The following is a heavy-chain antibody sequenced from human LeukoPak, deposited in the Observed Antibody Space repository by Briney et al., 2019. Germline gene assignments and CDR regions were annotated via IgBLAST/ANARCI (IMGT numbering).Heavy chain of an antibody. J-gene: IGHJ4*02. Sequence: SETLSLPCAVYGGSFSGYYWSWLRQPPGKGLEWIGEINHSGSTNYNPSLKSRVTISVDTSKNQFSLKLSSVTAADTAVYYCARSPAAGRPFDYWGQGTLVTVSS. CDR2: INHSGST. CDR1: GGSFSGYY. CDR3: ARSPAAGRPFDY. D-gene: IGHD6-13*01. V-gene: IGHV4-34*01.